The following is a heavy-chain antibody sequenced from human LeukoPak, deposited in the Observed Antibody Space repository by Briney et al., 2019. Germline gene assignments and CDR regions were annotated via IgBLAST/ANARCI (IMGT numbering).Heavy chain of an antibody. CDR3: ARGGYCSSTSCYIWWSSNWFDP. Sequence: SETLSLTCAVYGGSFSGYYWSWIRQPPGKGLEWIGKINHSGSTNYNPSLKSRVTISVDTSKNQFSLKLSSVTAADTAVYYCARGGYCSSTSCYIWWSSNWFDPWAREPWSPSPQ. CDR1: GGSFSGYY. CDR2: INHSGST. J-gene: IGHJ5*02. D-gene: IGHD2-2*02. V-gene: IGHV4-34*01.